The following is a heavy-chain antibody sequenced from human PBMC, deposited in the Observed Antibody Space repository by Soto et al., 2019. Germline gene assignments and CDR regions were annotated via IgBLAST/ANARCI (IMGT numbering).Heavy chain of an antibody. J-gene: IGHJ2*01. V-gene: IGHV1-18*01. D-gene: IGHD4-17*01. Sequence: QAQLVQSGPEVKEPGASVKVSCKASGYTFSSRGIYWVRQDPGQGLEWMGWISPHNAKTHYAQSLQGRVTLTTDTSTSTAYMDLRSLRSDDTAVYYCVREAGDYDWYFDLWGRGTPVTVSS. CDR2: ISPHNAKT. CDR1: GYTFSSRG. CDR3: VREAGDYDWYFDL.